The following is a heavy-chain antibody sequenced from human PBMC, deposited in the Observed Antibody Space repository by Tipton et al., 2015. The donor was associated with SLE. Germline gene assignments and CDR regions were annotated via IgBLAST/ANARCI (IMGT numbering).Heavy chain of an antibody. Sequence: LRLSCTVSGGSISSSSYYWGWIRQPPGKGLEWIGSIYYSGSTNYNPSLKSRVTISVDTSKNQFSLRLSSVTAADTAVYYCARTYGSGNAFDIWGQGTMVTVSS. CDR1: GGSISSSSYY. D-gene: IGHD3-10*01. V-gene: IGHV4-39*07. CDR3: ARTYGSGNAFDI. CDR2: IYYSGST. J-gene: IGHJ3*02.